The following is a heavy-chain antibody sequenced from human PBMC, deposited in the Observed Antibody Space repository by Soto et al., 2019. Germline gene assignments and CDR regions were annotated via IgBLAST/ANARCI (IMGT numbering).Heavy chain of an antibody. D-gene: IGHD3-16*01. V-gene: IGHV4-34*01. CDR1: GGSFSGYY. CDR3: ARGKGLLRFYYYYGMDV. J-gene: IGHJ6*02. CDR2: INHSGST. Sequence: SDTLSLTCAVYGGSFSGYYWSWIRQPPGKGLEWIGEINHSGSTNYNPSLKSRVTISVDTSKNQFSLKLSSVTAADTAVYYCARGKGLLRFYYYYGMDVWGQGTTVTVSS.